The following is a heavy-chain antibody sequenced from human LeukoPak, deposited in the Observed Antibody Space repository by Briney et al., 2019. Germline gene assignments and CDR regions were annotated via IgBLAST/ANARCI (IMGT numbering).Heavy chain of an antibody. V-gene: IGHV3-33*01. J-gene: IGHJ4*02. CDR3: ARERIAVAGDYYFDY. CDR2: IWYDGSNK. Sequence: GGSLLLSCAASGFTFSSYGMHGVRPAPGKGLEGVAVIWYDGSNKYYADSGKGRFTISRDNSKNTLYLQMNSLRAEDTAVYYCARERIAVAGDYYFDYWGQGTLVTVSS. D-gene: IGHD6-19*01. CDR1: GFTFSSYG.